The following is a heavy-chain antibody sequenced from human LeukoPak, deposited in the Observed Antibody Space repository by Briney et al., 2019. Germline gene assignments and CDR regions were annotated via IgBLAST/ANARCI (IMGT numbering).Heavy chain of an antibody. Sequence: GGSLRPSCAASGFTASSNCMSCVRQEPGDWREWVSVIYSGGSTYYADSVKGRFTISRDNSKNTLYLQMNSLRAEDTAVYYCARDLGQLGDYWGQGTLVTVSS. CDR3: ARDLGQLGDY. CDR1: GFTASSNC. CDR2: IYSGGST. J-gene: IGHJ4*02. V-gene: IGHV3-53*01. D-gene: IGHD6-6*01.